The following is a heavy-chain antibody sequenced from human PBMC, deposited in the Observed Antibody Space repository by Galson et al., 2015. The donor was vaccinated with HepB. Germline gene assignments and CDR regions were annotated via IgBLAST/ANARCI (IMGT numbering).Heavy chain of an antibody. V-gene: IGHV4-39*01. D-gene: IGHD3-16*01. Sequence: LSLTCTVSGGSISSSSYYWGWIRQPPGKGLEWIGSIYYSGSTYYNPSLKSRVTISVDTSKNQFSLKLSSVTAADTAVYYCASNDDDGGSDFGDYWGQGTLVTVSS. CDR1: GGSISSSSYY. CDR3: ASNDDDGGSDFGDY. CDR2: IYYSGST. J-gene: IGHJ4*02.